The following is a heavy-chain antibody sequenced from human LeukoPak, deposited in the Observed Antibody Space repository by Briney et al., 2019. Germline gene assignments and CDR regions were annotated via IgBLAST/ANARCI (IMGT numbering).Heavy chain of an antibody. D-gene: IGHD2-2*01. V-gene: IGHV1-18*04. Sequence: ASVKVSCKASGYTFTSYGISWVRQAPGQGLEWMGWISAYNSNTNYAQKLQGRVTMTTDTSTSTAYMELRSLRSDDTAVYYCARDKAAVVVPAATIDYWGQGTLVTVSS. CDR2: ISAYNSNT. CDR1: GYTFTSYG. CDR3: ARDKAAVVVPAATIDY. J-gene: IGHJ4*02.